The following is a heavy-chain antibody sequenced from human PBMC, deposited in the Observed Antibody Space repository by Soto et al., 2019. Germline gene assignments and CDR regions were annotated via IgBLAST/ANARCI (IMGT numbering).Heavy chain of an antibody. D-gene: IGHD4-17*01. CDR2: ISSSGSTI. V-gene: IGHV3-11*01. J-gene: IGHJ4*02. CDR3: ARSQTTVTSYDY. Sequence: RLSGAASGFAFSDEYMSWIRHAPGKGLEWVSYISSSGSTIYYADSVKGRFTISRDNAKNSLYLQMNSLRAEDTAVYYCARSQTTVTSYDYWGQGTLVTVSS. CDR1: GFAFSDEY.